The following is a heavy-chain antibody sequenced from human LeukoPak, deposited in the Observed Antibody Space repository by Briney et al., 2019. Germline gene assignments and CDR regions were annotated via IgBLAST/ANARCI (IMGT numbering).Heavy chain of an antibody. V-gene: IGHV4-59*01. Sequence: SETLSLTCTVSGGSISSYYWSWIRQPPGKGLEWIGYIYYSGGTNYNPSLKSRGTISVDTSKNQFSLKLSSVTAADTAVYYCARQLGYFDYWGQGTLVTVSS. D-gene: IGHD6-6*01. J-gene: IGHJ4*02. CDR1: GGSISSYY. CDR2: IYYSGGT. CDR3: ARQLGYFDY.